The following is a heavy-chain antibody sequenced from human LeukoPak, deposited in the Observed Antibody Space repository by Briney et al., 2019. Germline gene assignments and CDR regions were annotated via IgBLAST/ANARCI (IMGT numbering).Heavy chain of an antibody. D-gene: IGHD2-15*01. CDR3: ARATVADYYFDY. V-gene: IGHV4-59*01. Sequence: PSETLSLTCTVSGGSISSYYWSWIRQPPGKGLEWIGYIYYSGSTNYNPSLKSRVTISVDASRNQFSLKLSSVTAADTAVYYCARATVADYYFDYWGQGTLVTVSS. CDR2: IYYSGST. J-gene: IGHJ4*02. CDR1: GGSISSYY.